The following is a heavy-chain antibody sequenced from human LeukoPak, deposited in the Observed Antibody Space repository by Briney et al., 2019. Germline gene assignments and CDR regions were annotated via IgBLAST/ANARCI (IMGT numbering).Heavy chain of an antibody. D-gene: IGHD3-9*01. CDR2: ISGSGGSK. Sequence: GGSLRLSCAASGFTFSSYAMSWVRQAPGKGLEWVSAISGSGGSKYYADSVKGRFTISRDNSKNTLYVQMNSLRAEDTATYYCAKGTTYYDILTGYGYPYYFDYWGQGTLVTVSS. V-gene: IGHV3-23*01. CDR1: GFTFSSYA. CDR3: AKGTTYYDILTGYGYPYYFDY. J-gene: IGHJ4*02.